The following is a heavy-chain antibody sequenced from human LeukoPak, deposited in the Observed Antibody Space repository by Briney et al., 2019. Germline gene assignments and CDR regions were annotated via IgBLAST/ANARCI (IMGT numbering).Heavy chain of an antibody. CDR1: GFTFSRYS. D-gene: IGHD2-15*01. Sequence: PGGSLRLSCAASGFTFSRYSMNWVRQGPGKGLEWVSYISNSGGTICYADSVKGRFTISRDNAKNSLYLHMNSLRDEDTAVYYCARLWGYCSGGSCYSTPYWGQGTLVTVSS. CDR3: ARLWGYCSGGSCYSTPY. J-gene: IGHJ4*02. CDR2: ISNSGGTI. V-gene: IGHV3-48*02.